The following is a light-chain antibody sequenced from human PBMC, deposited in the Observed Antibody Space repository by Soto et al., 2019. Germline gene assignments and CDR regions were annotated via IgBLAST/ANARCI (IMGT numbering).Light chain of an antibody. V-gene: IGKV3-20*01. CDR1: QSITNSY. J-gene: IGKJ1*01. Sequence: EIVLTQSPGTLSLSPGDTATLSCRASQSITNSYLAWYQHQPGQATRRLIYAASFWATGIPDRSSGSGSGTDFTLTTNRLEPDDFAAFFWHQYGHSPRTFGQGTKVEIK. CDR2: AAS. CDR3: HQYGHSPRT.